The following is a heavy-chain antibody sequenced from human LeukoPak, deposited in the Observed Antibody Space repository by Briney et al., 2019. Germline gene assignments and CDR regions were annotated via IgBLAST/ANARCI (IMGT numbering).Heavy chain of an antibody. CDR1: GYSFTTYW. CDR3: ARVSVGTLYYCDY. J-gene: IGHJ4*02. CDR2: IYPGDSET. D-gene: IGHD4-23*01. Sequence: AGESLKISCKGSGYSFTTYWIGWVRQMPGKGLEWMGIIYPGDSETRYSPSFQGQVTISADKSINTAFLQWSSLKASDSGMYYCARVSVGTLYYCDYWGQGTLVTVSS. V-gene: IGHV5-51*01.